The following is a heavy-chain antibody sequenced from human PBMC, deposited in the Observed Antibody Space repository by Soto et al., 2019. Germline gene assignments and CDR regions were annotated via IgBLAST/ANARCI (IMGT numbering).Heavy chain of an antibody. D-gene: IGHD3-3*01. J-gene: IGHJ3*02. V-gene: IGHV3-20*04. CDR3: ARDLAHSSRNPYYDFWRSDDAFDI. CDR2: FNWSGGST. Sequence: GGSLRLSCAASGFIFDDYGISWVRQAPGKGLEWVSGFNWSGGSTHYADSVKGRFTISRDNAKNSLYLQMNSLRAEDTALYYCARDLAHSSRNPYYDFWRSDDAFDIWGQGTMVTVSS. CDR1: GFIFDDYG.